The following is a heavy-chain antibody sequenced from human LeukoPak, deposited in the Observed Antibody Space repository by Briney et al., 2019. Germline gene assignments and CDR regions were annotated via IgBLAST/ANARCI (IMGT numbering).Heavy chain of an antibody. D-gene: IGHD6-25*01. CDR3: ARRGTSSGWAHFDY. CDR1: GFPFSTYW. J-gene: IGHJ4*02. Sequence: GGSLRLSRAASGFPFSTYWMTWVRQAPGKGLEWVANIKQDGSEKYYVDSVKGRFTISRDNAKNSLYLQMNSLGAEDTAVYYCARRGTSSGWAHFDYWGQGTLVTVSS. CDR2: IKQDGSEK. V-gene: IGHV3-7*05.